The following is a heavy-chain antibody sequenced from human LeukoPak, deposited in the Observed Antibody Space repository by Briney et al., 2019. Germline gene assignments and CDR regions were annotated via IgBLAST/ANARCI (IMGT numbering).Heavy chain of an antibody. Sequence: SETLSLTCTVSGGSTSSYYWGWLRQPPGKGLEWIGYIYFSGSPNYNPSLKSRGTLSIDTSKNQFSLKLSSVTAADTAVYYCARHGGSYTFDYWGQGTLVTVSS. D-gene: IGHD1-26*01. V-gene: IGHV4-59*08. CDR3: ARHGGSYTFDY. CDR1: GGSTSSYY. CDR2: IYFSGSP. J-gene: IGHJ4*02.